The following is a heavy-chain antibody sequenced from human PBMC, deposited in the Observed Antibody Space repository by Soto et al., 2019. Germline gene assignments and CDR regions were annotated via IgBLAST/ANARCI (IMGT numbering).Heavy chain of an antibody. Sequence: QVQLVESGGGLVKPGGSLRLSCAASGFTFSDYYMSWIRQAPGKGLEWVSYISSSSSYTNYADSVKGRFTISRDNATNSLYLQMNSLRAEDTAVYYCARDRKAAAATFDYWGQGTLVTVSS. J-gene: IGHJ4*02. CDR1: GFTFSDYY. V-gene: IGHV3-11*06. D-gene: IGHD6-13*01. CDR3: ARDRKAAAATFDY. CDR2: ISSSSSYT.